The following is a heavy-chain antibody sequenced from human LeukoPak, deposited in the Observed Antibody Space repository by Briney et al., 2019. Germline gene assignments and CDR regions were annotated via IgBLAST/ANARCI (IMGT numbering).Heavy chain of an antibody. CDR2: ITDSGGNT. J-gene: IGHJ4*02. CDR1: GFTFSSSA. V-gene: IGHV3-23*01. D-gene: IGHD1-14*01. CDR3: TRDRSRAEDD. Sequence: GGSLRLSCAASGFTFSSSAMSWVRQAPGKELEWVSAITDSGGNTYYADSVKGRFTISRDNSKNTLYLQMDSLRGEDTAVYYCTRDRSRAEDDWGQGTLVTVSS.